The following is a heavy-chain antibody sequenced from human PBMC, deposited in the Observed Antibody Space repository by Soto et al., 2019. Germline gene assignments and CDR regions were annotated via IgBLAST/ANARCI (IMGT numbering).Heavy chain of an antibody. CDR3: TSATGY. Sequence: EVQLVESGGGLVQPGGSLKLSCAASGFTFSDSAMHWVRQASGKGLEWVGRIRSKANNYATAYAASVKGRFTISRDDSENTAYLQVNSLKTEDTAVYYCTSATGYWGQGTLVTVSS. J-gene: IGHJ4*02. V-gene: IGHV3-73*01. CDR1: GFTFSDSA. CDR2: IRSKANNYAT. D-gene: IGHD1-1*01.